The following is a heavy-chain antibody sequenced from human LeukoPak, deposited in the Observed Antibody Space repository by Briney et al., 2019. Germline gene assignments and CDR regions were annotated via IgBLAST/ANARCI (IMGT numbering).Heavy chain of an antibody. CDR2: ISSSSSYI. J-gene: IGHJ4*02. D-gene: IGHD4-11*01. CDR1: GITFSSHT. Sequence: GGSLRLSCAASGITFSSHTMNWVRQAAGKGLEWVSSISSSSSYIYYAGAVKGRFTISRDNAKNSLFLQMSSLRAEDTAVYYCARDRSRNYGYYFDFWGQGTLVSVSS. CDR3: ARDRSRNYGYYFDF. V-gene: IGHV3-21*01.